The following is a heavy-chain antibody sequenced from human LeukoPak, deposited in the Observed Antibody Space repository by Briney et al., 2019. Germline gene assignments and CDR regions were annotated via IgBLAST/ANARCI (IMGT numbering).Heavy chain of an antibody. V-gene: IGHV3-48*03. Sequence: GGSLRLSCVASGFTFSSYEINWVRQAPGKGLEWVSYISYRGSTIYYADSVKGRFTISRDNAKNSLYLQMNSLRAEDTAVYYCARDTYYCPMDVWGQGTTVTVSS. CDR2: ISYRGSTI. D-gene: IGHD3-16*01. CDR3: ARDTYYCPMDV. CDR1: GFTFSSYE. J-gene: IGHJ6*02.